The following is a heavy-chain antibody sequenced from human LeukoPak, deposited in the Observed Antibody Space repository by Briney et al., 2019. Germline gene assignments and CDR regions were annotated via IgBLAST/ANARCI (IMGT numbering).Heavy chain of an antibody. CDR2: ISYSGST. J-gene: IGHJ5*02. V-gene: IGHV4-39*01. CDR3: ARHPDYYDGSGYEWFDP. Sequence: SETLSLTCTVSGGSISSNIYYWGWIRQSPGKGLEWIGSISYSGSTHYNPSLKSRLTISVDRSNNHFSLRLISVTAADTAVYYCARHPDYYDGSGYEWFDPWGQGTLVTVSS. D-gene: IGHD3-22*01. CDR1: GGSISSNIYY.